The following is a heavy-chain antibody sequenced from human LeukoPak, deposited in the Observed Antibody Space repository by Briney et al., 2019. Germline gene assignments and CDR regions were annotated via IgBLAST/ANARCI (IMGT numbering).Heavy chain of an antibody. D-gene: IGHD1-1*01. Sequence: ASETLSLTCTVSGGSISTGGSLWGWIRQPPGKGLGWIGTIYYSGSTYYSPSLKSRVSISVDTSKNQFSLRLTSVTAADTAVYYCARRTSTGRFDPWGQGTLVTVSS. J-gene: IGHJ5*02. CDR1: GGSISTGGSL. V-gene: IGHV4-39*01. CDR2: IYYSGST. CDR3: ARRTSTGRFDP.